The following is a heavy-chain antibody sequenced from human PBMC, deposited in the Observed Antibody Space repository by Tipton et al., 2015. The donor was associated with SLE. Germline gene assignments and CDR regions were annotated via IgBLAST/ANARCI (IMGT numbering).Heavy chain of an antibody. V-gene: IGHV3-48*03. Sequence: SLRLSCAASGFIFSSYEMNWVRQAPGKGLEWVSYISGSGSGVSYTDSVKGRFTISRDNAKKSVYLQMNSLRPEDTAVYYCARGPLLDPWGQGTLVTVSS. J-gene: IGHJ5*02. CDR3: ARGPLLDP. CDR1: GFIFSSYE. CDR2: ISGSGSGV.